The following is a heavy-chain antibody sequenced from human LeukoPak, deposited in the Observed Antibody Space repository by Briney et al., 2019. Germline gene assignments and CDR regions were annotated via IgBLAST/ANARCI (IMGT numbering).Heavy chain of an antibody. CDR2: ISYDGSNK. D-gene: IGHD3-22*01. Sequence: PGGSLRLSCAASGFTFSSYGMHWVRQAPGKGLEWVAVISYDGSNKYYADSVKGRFTISRDNSKNTLYLQMNSLRAEDTAVYYCARDLDDSSGYYYPSFNFDYWGQGTLVTVSS. CDR3: ARDLDDSSGYYYPSFNFDY. V-gene: IGHV3-30*03. CDR1: GFTFSSYG. J-gene: IGHJ4*02.